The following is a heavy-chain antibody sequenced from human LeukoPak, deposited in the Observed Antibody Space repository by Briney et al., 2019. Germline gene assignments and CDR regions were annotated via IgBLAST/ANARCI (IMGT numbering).Heavy chain of an antibody. J-gene: IGHJ4*02. CDR2: ISYDGSNK. CDR1: GFTFSSYA. D-gene: IGHD2-21*01. Sequence: PGGSLRLSCAASGFTFSSYAMHWVRQAPGKGLEWVAVISYDGSNKYYADSVKGRFTISRDNSKNTLYLQMNSLRAEDTAVYYCLWGDYWGQGTLVTVSS. V-gene: IGHV3-30*14. CDR3: LWGDY.